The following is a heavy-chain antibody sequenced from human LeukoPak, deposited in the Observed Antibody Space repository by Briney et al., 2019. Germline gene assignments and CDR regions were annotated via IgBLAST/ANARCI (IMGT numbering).Heavy chain of an antibody. D-gene: IGHD5-24*01. J-gene: IGHJ4*02. V-gene: IGHV3-23*01. CDR3: AKSDCSSDGCKLLNY. CDR1: GFIFSNYA. CDR2: ISGSGDAT. Sequence: GGSLRLSCEVSGFIFSNYAMSWVRQAPGKGLEWVSLISGSGDATKYADSVMGRFTISRDNSKNTLSLQMQSLRAEDTALYYCAKSDCSSDGCKLLNYRGQGTLVTVSS.